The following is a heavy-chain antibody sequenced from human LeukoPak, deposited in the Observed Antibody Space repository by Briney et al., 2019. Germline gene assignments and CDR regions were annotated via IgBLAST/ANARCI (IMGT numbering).Heavy chain of an antibody. J-gene: IGHJ4*02. CDR1: GGPINTGYY. V-gene: IGHV4-31*03. CDR3: ARGDDHFDY. Sequence: SETLSLTCTVSGGPINTGYYWNWIRQHPGKGLEWIGQISDSGNTNYNPSLKGRVTMSVDMSQNQFSLKLSSVTAADTAVYYCARGDDHFDYWGQESLVTVSS. CDR2: ISDSGNT.